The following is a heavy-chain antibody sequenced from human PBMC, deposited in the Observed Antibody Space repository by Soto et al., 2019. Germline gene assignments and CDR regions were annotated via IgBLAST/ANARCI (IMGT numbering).Heavy chain of an antibody. CDR2: INPSARSA. J-gene: IGHJ4*02. V-gene: IGHV1-46*04. CDR3: ARDNSAANGVLDH. CDR1: GYTFTNYY. D-gene: IGHD1-1*01. Sequence: ASVKVSCKASGYTFTNYYLHWVRQAPGQGLEWVGMINPSARSASYAQKLRGRLTMDRDTSTTTVYMELSRLAPEDTAVYFCARDNSAANGVLDHWGEGTMVTVSS.